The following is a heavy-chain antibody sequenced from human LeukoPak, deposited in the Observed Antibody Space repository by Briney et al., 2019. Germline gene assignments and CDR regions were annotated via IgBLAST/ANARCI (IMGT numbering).Heavy chain of an antibody. CDR2: IIPIFGTA. D-gene: IGHD5-18*01. CDR1: GGTFSSYA. V-gene: IGHV1-69*06. Sequence: GASVKVSCKASGGTFSSYASSWVRQAPGQGLEWMGGIIPIFGTANYAQKFQGRVTITADKSTSTAYMELSSLRSEDTAVYYCAGGRYVQLWFGDYWGQGTLVTVSS. CDR3: AGGRYVQLWFGDY. J-gene: IGHJ4*02.